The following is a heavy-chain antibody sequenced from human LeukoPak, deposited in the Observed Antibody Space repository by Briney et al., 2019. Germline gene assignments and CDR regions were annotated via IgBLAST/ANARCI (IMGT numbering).Heavy chain of an antibody. CDR3: ARRLTQYDCFDP. CDR1: GDSVSSNSVT. CDR2: TYYRSTWYN. J-gene: IGHJ5*02. V-gene: IGHV6-1*01. Sequence: SQTLTLTCAISGDSVSSNSVTWNWIRQSPSRGLEWLGRTYYRSTWYNDYAVSVRGRITVNPDTSKNQFSLHLNSVTPEDTAVYYCARRLTQYDCFDPWGQGILVTVSS. D-gene: IGHD2-2*01.